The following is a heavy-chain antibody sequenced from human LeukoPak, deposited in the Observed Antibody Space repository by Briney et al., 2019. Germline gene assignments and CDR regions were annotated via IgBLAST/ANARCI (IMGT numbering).Heavy chain of an antibody. V-gene: IGHV3-30-3*01. D-gene: IGHD1-26*01. CDR3: ARDLTPKGELKWELPGGYYFDY. CDR2: ISYDGSNK. CDR1: GFTFSSYA. J-gene: IGHJ4*02. Sequence: GGSLRLSCAASGFTFSSYATHWVRQAPGKGLEWVAVISYDGSNKYYADSVKGRFTISRDNSKNTLYLQMNSLRAEDTAVYYCARDLTPKGELKWELPGGYYFDYWGQGTLVTVSS.